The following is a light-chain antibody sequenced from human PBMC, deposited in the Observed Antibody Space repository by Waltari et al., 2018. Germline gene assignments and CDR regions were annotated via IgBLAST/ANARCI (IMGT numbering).Light chain of an antibody. V-gene: IGLV10-54*04. CDR2: RNN. J-gene: IGLJ2*01. CDR3: SAWDTSLRAGV. Sequence: QAGLTQPPSVSKDLRQTATLTCTGNNNNVGNQGATWLQQHQGHPPKVLFYRNNNRPSGISERFSASRSGNTASLTITELQPEDEAVYFCSAWDTSLRAGVFGGGTQLTVL. CDR1: NNNVGNQG.